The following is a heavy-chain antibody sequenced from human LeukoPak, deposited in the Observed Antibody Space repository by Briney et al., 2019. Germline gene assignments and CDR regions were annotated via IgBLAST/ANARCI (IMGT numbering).Heavy chain of an antibody. Sequence: ASVKVSCKVSGHTLSDLTMHWVRQAPGKGLEWMGGFDPGNGEIIYAQKFQGRVTMTEDASTDTAFMELSSLKSEDTAVYYCARAEEYYYGSGSYDSDYYYYYYGMDVWGQGTTVTVSS. V-gene: IGHV1-24*01. CDR3: ARAEEYYYGSGSYDSDYYYYYYGMDV. CDR2: FDPGNGEI. J-gene: IGHJ6*02. CDR1: GHTLSDLT. D-gene: IGHD3-10*01.